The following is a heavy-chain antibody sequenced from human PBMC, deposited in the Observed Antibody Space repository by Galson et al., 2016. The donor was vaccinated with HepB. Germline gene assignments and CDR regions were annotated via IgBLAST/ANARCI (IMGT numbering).Heavy chain of an antibody. CDR3: TRGVSWAFDI. CDR1: GFTFSSYS. D-gene: IGHD2/OR15-2a*01. J-gene: IGHJ3*02. V-gene: IGHV3-48*04. Sequence: SLRLSCAASGFTFSSYSMNWFRQAPGKGLEWVSYISSSSGTIYYADSVKGRFTISRDNAKNTMFLQMNSLRAEDTAVYYCTRGVSWAFDIWGQGTMVTVSS. CDR2: ISSSSGTI.